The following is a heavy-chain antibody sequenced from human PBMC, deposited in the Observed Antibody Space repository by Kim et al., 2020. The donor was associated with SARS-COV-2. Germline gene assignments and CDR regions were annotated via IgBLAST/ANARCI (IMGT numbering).Heavy chain of an antibody. Sequence: SETLSLTCTVSGGSISRSSWYWVWLRQPKGMGLVGIVCIYDSGSTYYNPSLQSRVTISVDTTKNQFSLTPSSVTDAAAADYYCARGGCTGGYSVRCFDP. V-gene: IGHV4-39*07. CDR1: GGSISRSSWY. D-gene: IGHD3-10*02. CDR2: IYDSGST. J-gene: IGHJ5*02. CDR3: ARGGCTGGYSVRCFDP.